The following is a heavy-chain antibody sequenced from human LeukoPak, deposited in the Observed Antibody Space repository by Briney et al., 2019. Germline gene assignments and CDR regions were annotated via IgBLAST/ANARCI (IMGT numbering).Heavy chain of an antibody. J-gene: IGHJ5*02. D-gene: IGHD6-13*01. CDR1: GGTYSSYA. V-gene: IGHV1-69*05. Sequence: SVKVSCKASGGTYSSYAISWVRQAPGQGLEWMGGIIPIFGTANYAQKFQGRVTITTDESTSTAYMELSSLRSEDTAVYYCARLNKGSSSWYRGFNWFDPWGQGTLVTVSS. CDR3: ARLNKGSSSWYRGFNWFDP. CDR2: IIPIFGTA.